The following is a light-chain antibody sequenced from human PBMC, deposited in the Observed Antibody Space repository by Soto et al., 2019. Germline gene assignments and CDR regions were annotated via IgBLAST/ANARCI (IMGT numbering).Light chain of an antibody. V-gene: IGKV3-20*01. CDR3: QQYGNSPIT. J-gene: IGKJ5*01. Sequence: EIVLTQSPATLSLSPGARATLSSRASQSVSNYLAWFQQKPGQAPRLIIYGTSSRATGIPDRFSGSGSGTDCTLTISRLEPEDVAVYYCQQYGNSPITLGQGTRLEIK. CDR1: QSVSNY. CDR2: GTS.